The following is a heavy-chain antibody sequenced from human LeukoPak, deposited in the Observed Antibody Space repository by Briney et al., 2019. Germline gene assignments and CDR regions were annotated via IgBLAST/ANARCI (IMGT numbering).Heavy chain of an antibody. CDR3: AHTETVTTSEYFQH. Sequence: SGPTLVNPTQTLTLTSTFSGFSLSTSGVGVGWIRQPPGKALEWLALIYWDDDKRYSPSLKSRLTITKDTSKNQVVLTMTNMDPVDTATYYCAHTETVTTSEYFQHWGQGTLVTVSS. J-gene: IGHJ1*01. CDR2: IYWDDDK. D-gene: IGHD4-17*01. V-gene: IGHV2-5*02. CDR1: GFSLSTSGVG.